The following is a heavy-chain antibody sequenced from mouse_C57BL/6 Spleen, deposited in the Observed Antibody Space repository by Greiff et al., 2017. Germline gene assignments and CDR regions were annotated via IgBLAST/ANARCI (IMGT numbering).Heavy chain of an antibody. Sequence: VTLQPSGAELAKPGASVKLSCKAFGHPLTSSWMHWVNQRPGQGLEWIGYINPSSGYTKYNQKFKDKATLTADKSSSTAYMQLSRLTYEDSAVYYCAREGNGNPCGYWGQGTLVTVSS. CDR2: INPSSGYT. D-gene: IGHD2-1*01. CDR3: AREGNGNPCGY. J-gene: IGHJ3*02. V-gene: IGHV1-7*01. CDR1: GHPLTSSW.